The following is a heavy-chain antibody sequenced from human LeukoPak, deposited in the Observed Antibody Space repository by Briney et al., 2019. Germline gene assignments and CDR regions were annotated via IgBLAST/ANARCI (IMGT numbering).Heavy chain of an antibody. V-gene: IGHV3-48*01. CDR3: ARDGIAAAEGR. CDR1: GFTFSSYS. Sequence: GGSLRLSCAASGFTFSSYSMNWVRQAPGKGLEWVSYISSSSSTIYYADSVKGRFTISRDNSKNTLYLQMNSLRAEDTAVYYCARDGIAAAEGRWGQGTLVTVSS. D-gene: IGHD6-13*01. CDR2: ISSSSSTI. J-gene: IGHJ4*02.